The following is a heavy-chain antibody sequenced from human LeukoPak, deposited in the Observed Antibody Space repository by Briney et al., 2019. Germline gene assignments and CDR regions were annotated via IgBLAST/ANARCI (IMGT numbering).Heavy chain of an antibody. CDR1: GFIFNNYV. CDR2: ISGSGVHT. D-gene: IGHD2-2*01. J-gene: IGHJ4*02. V-gene: IGHV3-23*01. Sequence: PGGSLRLSCAASGFIFNNYVMNWVRQAPGKGLEWVSSISGSGVHTYYADSVKGRFTISRDNSKNTLYLQMNSLRAGDTAVYYCARRDCSSTSCYVRYWGQGTLVTVSS. CDR3: ARRDCSSTSCYVRY.